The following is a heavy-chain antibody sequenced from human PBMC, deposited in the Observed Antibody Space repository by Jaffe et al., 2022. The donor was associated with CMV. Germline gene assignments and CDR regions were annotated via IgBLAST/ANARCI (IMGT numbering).Heavy chain of an antibody. CDR1: GGTFSSYA. CDR2: IIPILGIA. J-gene: IGHJ6*03. V-gene: IGHV1-69*09. CDR3: ASLVVRGRFHYYYYYMDV. Sequence: QVQLVQSGAEVKKPGSSVKVSCKASGGTFSSYAISWVRQAPGQGLEWMGRIIPILGIANYAQKFQGRVTITADKSTSTAYMELSSLRSEDTAVYYCASLVVRGRFHYYYYYMDVWGKGTTVTVSS. D-gene: IGHD3-10*01.